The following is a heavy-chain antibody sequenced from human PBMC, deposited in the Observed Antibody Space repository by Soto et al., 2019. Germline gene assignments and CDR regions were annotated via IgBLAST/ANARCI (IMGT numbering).Heavy chain of an antibody. J-gene: IGHJ5*02. CDR2: ISSYNGKT. V-gene: IGHV1-18*01. CDR3: ARDTPHRRDSSEIDP. Sequence: ASVKVSCKTSGYSFTTYGISWVRQAPGQGLEWMGWISSYNGKTNYAQKQQGRLTITTDTSTSTVYIEMRSLTSDDTAVYYCARDTPHRRDSSEIDPWG. CDR1: GYSFTTYG. D-gene: IGHD3-22*01.